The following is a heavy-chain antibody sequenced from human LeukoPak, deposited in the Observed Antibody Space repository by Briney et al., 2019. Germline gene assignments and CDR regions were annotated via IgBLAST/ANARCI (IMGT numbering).Heavy chain of an antibody. CDR1: GFTLSSYG. CDR2: IRYDGSNK. V-gene: IGHV3-30*02. D-gene: IGHD3-22*01. Sequence: GGSLRLSCAASGFTLSSYGMHWVRQAPGKGLEWVAFIRYDGSNKYYADSVKGRFTISRDNSKNTLYLQMNSLRAEDTAVYYCAKEYYYDPYFDYWGQGTLVTVSS. J-gene: IGHJ4*02. CDR3: AKEYYYDPYFDY.